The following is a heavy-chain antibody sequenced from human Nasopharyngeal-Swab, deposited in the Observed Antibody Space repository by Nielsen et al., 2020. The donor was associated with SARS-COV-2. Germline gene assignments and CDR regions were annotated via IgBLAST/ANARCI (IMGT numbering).Heavy chain of an antibody. D-gene: IGHD3-10*01. Sequence: PGKGLEWIGEINYSGSTNYNPALKSRVTISVDTSKNQFSLKLNSVTAADTAVYYCARVLIGTPAYGSGTIDYWGQGTLVTVSS. J-gene: IGHJ4*02. V-gene: IGHV4-34*01. CDR2: INYSGST. CDR3: ARVLIGTPAYGSGTIDY.